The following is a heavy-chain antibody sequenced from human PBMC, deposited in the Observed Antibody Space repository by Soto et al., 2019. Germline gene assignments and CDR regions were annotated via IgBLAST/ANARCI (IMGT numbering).Heavy chain of an antibody. CDR1: GYTFTSYG. V-gene: IGHV1-18*01. D-gene: IGHD4-17*01. CDR2: ISTYNGNT. Sequence: QVQLVQSGGEVKKPGASVKVSCKASGYTFTSYGISWVRQAPGQGLEWMGWISTYNGNTNYAQKVQGRVTMTTDTSTSTAYMELRSLRSDDTAVYYCARARGDYGLSEDFQHWGQGTLVTVSS. J-gene: IGHJ1*01. CDR3: ARARGDYGLSEDFQH.